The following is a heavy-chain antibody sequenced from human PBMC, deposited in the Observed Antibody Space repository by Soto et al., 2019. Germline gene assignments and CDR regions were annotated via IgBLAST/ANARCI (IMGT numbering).Heavy chain of an antibody. J-gene: IGHJ4*02. CDR3: AKDRRAGGNSAFYFDF. Sequence: GGSLRLSCAASGFKFSNYAMSWVRQAPGKGLEWVSLISATGGGTYYADSVKGRFTISRDNSHNTLYLQVHSLTAEDTAVYYCAKDRRAGGNSAFYFDFWGRGAQVTVSS. CDR1: GFKFSNYA. V-gene: IGHV3-23*01. D-gene: IGHD3-16*01. CDR2: ISATGGGT.